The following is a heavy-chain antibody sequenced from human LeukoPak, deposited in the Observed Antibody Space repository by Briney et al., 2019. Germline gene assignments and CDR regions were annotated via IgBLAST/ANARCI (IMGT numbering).Heavy chain of an antibody. CDR1: GGSISSYY. V-gene: IGHV4-59*08. CDR3: ARGVAGTGRSVYSLDY. D-gene: IGHD6-19*01. J-gene: IGHJ4*02. CDR2: IYYSGST. Sequence: SETLSLTCTVSGGSISSYYWSWIRQPPGKGLEWIGYIYYSGSTNYNPSLNSRVTISVDTSKNQFSLKLSSVTAAETAVYYCARGVAGTGRSVYSLDYWGQGTLVTVSS.